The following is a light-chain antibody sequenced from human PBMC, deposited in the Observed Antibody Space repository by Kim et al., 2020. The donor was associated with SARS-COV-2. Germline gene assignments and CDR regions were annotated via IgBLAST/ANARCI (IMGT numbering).Light chain of an antibody. V-gene: IGLV3-1*01. J-gene: IGLJ1*01. CDR2: QDN. CDR1: NLGSKY. CDR3: QAWDSTYV. Sequence: SYELTQPPSVSMSPGQTASITCSGDNLGSKYVCWYQQKPGQSPLLVIYQDNKRPSGVPERFSGSNPGNTATLTISGTQPMDEADYYCQAWDSTYVFGSGTKVTVL.